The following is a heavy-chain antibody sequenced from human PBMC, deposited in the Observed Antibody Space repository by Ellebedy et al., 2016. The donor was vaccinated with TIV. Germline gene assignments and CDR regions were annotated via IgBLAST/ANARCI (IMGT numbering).Heavy chain of an antibody. D-gene: IGHD6-6*01. Sequence: GESLKISCAASGFTVSSNYMSWVRQPPGKGLEWVSVIYSGGSTYYADSVKGRFTISRDNSKNTLYLQMNSLRAEDTAVYYCARRPNYYGMDGWGQGTTVTVSS. CDR3: ARRPNYYGMDG. J-gene: IGHJ6*02. CDR1: GFTVSSNY. V-gene: IGHV3-53*01. CDR2: IYSGGST.